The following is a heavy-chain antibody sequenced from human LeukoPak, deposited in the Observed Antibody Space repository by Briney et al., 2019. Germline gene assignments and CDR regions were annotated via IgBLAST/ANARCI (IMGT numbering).Heavy chain of an antibody. CDR2: VYYSGST. CDR3: ARSIIGTRSKFDY. CDR1: GGSISSYY. J-gene: IGHJ4*02. V-gene: IGHV4-59*08. Sequence: SETLSLTCTVSGGSISSYYWSWIGQPPGKGLEWIGYVYYSGSTNYNPSLKSRVTISVDTSKNHFSLKLSSVTAADTAVYSCARSIIGTRSKFDYWGQGTLVTVSS. D-gene: IGHD1/OR15-1a*01.